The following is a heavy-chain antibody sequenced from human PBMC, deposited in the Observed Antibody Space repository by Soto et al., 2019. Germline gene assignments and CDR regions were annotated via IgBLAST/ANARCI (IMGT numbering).Heavy chain of an antibody. D-gene: IGHD3-10*01. J-gene: IGHJ4*02. CDR3: ARSSGF. V-gene: IGHV3-74*01. CDR2: ITSDGSST. Sequence: PGGSLRLSCAASGFTFSSYWMHWVRQPPGKGLVWVSRITSDGSSTTYADSVQGRFTISRDNAKNTLYLQMNSLRAEDTAVYYCARSSGFWGQGTLVTVPS. CDR1: GFTFSSYW.